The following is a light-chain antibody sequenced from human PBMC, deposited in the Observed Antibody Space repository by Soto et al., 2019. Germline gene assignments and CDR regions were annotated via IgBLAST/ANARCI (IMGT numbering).Light chain of an antibody. CDR1: SSDVGGYNY. Sequence: QSALPQPASVSGSPGQSITISCTGTSSDVGGYNYVSWYQQHPGKAPKLMIYDVSNRPSGVSNRFSGSKSGNTASPTISGLQAEDEADYSCSSYTSSSTRVFGTGTKVTVL. V-gene: IGLV2-14*01. CDR2: DVS. J-gene: IGLJ1*01. CDR3: SSYTSSSTRV.